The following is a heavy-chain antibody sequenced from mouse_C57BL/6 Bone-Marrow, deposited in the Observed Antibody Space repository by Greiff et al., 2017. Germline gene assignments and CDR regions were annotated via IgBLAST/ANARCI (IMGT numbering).Heavy chain of an antibody. D-gene: IGHD1-1*01. V-gene: IGHV2-2*01. CDR3: ARTFHYYGSPWYFDV. Sequence: VQLQESGPGLVQPSQSLSITCTVSGFSLTSYGVHWVRQSPGKGLEWLGVIWSGGSTDYNAAFISRLSISKDNSKSQVFFKMNSLQADDTAIYYCARTFHYYGSPWYFDVWGTGTTVTVSS. CDR1: GFSLTSYG. J-gene: IGHJ1*03. CDR2: IWSGGST.